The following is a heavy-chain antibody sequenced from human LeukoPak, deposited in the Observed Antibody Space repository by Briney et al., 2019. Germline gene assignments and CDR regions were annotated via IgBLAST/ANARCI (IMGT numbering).Heavy chain of an antibody. CDR3: AGYDLVTRPQDY. Sequence: GGSLRLSFAASGFTFSNYVMSSGRQAPGKVLEWVSAIHGSDGPTFYVDSLNHRFTTSRDSYKNTLYLQINSLRPEHTDIYYCAGYDLVTRPQDYWGKGTLVTVSS. J-gene: IGHJ4*02. CDR1: GFTFSNYV. D-gene: IGHD3-3*01. CDR2: IHGSDGPT. V-gene: IGHV3-23*01.